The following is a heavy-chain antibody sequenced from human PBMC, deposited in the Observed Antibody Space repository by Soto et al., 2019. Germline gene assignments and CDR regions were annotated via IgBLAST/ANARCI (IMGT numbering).Heavy chain of an antibody. CDR2: ISGSGSTI. D-gene: IGHD3-22*01. CDR1: GFTLSSYA. J-gene: IGHJ5*02. V-gene: IGHV3-23*01. CDR3: ARSGLALPYSASHWFDP. Sequence: GGSLRLSCAASGFTLSSYAVSWVRQAPGKGPEWISSISGSGSTIYYADSVKGRFTISRDNSKNTLYLQMSSLRAEDTAVYYCARSGLALPYSASHWFDPWGHGTLVTVSS.